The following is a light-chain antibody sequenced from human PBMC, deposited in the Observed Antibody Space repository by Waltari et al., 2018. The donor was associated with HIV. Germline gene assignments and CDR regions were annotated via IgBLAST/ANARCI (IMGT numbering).Light chain of an antibody. CDR2: DDS. V-gene: IGLV3-21*02. CDR3: QVWETSSDLRLWV. Sequence: SYVLTQSPSVSVAPGQTARITCGANAIGSKRVHWYPQKPGQAPVLLVYDDSDRSSGIPERFSGSNSGNAATLTISRVEVGDEADYFCQVWETSSDLRLWVFGGGSRLTVL. CDR1: AIGSKR. J-gene: IGLJ3*02.